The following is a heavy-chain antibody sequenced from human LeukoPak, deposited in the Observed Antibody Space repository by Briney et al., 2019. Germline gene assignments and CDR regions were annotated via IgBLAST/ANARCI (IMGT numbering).Heavy chain of an antibody. CDR2: IYHSGST. V-gene: IGHV4-39*01. D-gene: IGHD4-11*01. Sequence: PSETLSLTCTVSGGSISGYYWGWIRQPPGKGLEWIGSIYHSGSTYYNPSLKSRVTISVDTSKNQFSLKLSSVTAADTAVYYCARLEATVTTQLDYWGQGTLVTVSS. CDR3: ARLEATVTTQLDY. CDR1: GGSISGYY. J-gene: IGHJ4*02.